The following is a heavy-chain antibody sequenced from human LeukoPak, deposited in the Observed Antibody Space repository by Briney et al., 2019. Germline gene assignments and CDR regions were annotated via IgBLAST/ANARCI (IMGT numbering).Heavy chain of an antibody. CDR3: ARPEGATTTY. CDR1: GFTFSSYS. D-gene: IGHD1-26*01. CDR2: ISSSSSTI. Sequence: PGGSLRPSCAASGFTFSSYSMNWVRQAPGKGLEWVSYISSSSSTIYYADSVKGRFTISRDNARNSLYLQMNSLRAEDTAVYYCARPEGATTTYWGQGTLVTVSS. V-gene: IGHV3-48*01. J-gene: IGHJ4*02.